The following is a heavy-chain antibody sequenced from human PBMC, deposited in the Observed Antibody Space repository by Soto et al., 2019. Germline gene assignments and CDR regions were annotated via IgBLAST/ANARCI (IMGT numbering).Heavy chain of an antibody. D-gene: IGHD1-1*01. V-gene: IGHV3-48*01. Sequence: PGGSLRLSCAASGFTFSNYWMHWVRQAPGKGLEWVSYISSVSSNIYYADSVKGRFTISRDNARNSLYLQMNSLRAEDTAVYYCARDRWQLFDYWGQGTLVTVSS. CDR2: ISSVSSNI. CDR3: ARDRWQLFDY. CDR1: GFTFSNYW. J-gene: IGHJ4*02.